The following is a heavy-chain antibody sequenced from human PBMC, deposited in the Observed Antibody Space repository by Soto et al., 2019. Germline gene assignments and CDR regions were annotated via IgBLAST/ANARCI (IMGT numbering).Heavy chain of an antibody. CDR2: ISSNGGTT. V-gene: IGHV3-64D*06. CDR1: GFTFSSYA. CDR3: VKDGTHNDFWSGYFSNFDS. J-gene: IGHJ4*02. D-gene: IGHD3-3*01. Sequence: GGSLRLSCSASGFTFSSYAIPWVRQAPGKGLQCVSGISSNGGTTYYADSVKGRFTISRDNSKNTVYLQMSSLRAEDTAVYYCVKDGTHNDFWSGYFSNFDSWGQGTLVTVSS.